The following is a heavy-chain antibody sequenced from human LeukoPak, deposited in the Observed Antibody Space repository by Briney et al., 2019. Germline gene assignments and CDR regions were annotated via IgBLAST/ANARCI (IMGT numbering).Heavy chain of an antibody. D-gene: IGHD1-14*01. Sequence: SETLSLTCSVSGGSISYNYWSWIRQPAGKGLEWIGRLSSGGSTNYSPSLKSRLTISVDRSKNHFSLKPTSVTAADTAVYYCARDSGSGHFDYWGQGTLVTVSS. CDR1: GGSISYNY. CDR3: ARDSGSGHFDY. CDR2: LSSGGST. J-gene: IGHJ4*02. V-gene: IGHV4-4*07.